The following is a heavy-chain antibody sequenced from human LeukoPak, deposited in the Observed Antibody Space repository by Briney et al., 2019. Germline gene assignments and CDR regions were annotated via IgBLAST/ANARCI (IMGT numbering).Heavy chain of an antibody. Sequence: PGGSLRLSCAASGFTFSSYSINWVRQAPGKGLEWVSSISSSSSYIYYADSVKGRFTISRDNAKNSLYLQMNSLRAEDTAVYYCARAFTMIVVVTPPDYWGQGTLVTVSS. D-gene: IGHD3-22*01. J-gene: IGHJ4*02. V-gene: IGHV3-21*01. CDR2: ISSSSSYI. CDR1: GFTFSSYS. CDR3: ARAFTMIVVVTPPDY.